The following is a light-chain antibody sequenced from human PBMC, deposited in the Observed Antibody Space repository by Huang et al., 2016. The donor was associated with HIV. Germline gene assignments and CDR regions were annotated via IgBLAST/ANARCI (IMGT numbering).Light chain of an antibody. CDR2: LGS. V-gene: IGKV2-28*01. Sequence: DIVMTQSPLSLSVTLGVPASISCKSNQSLLYSNGYTYLDWYLQKPGQSPQLLICLGSDLASGVPDRFRGSGTGVDFTLTISRLEAEDVGVYYGMQGLQPPWTFGQGTKVEI. J-gene: IGKJ1*01. CDR3: MQGLQPPWT. CDR1: QSLLYSNGYTY.